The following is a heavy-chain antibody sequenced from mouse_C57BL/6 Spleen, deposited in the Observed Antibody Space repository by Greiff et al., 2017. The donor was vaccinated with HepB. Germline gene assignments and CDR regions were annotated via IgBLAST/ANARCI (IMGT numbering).Heavy chain of an antibody. CDR3: ARDLRGAMDY. V-gene: IGHV3-1*01. J-gene: IGHJ4*01. Sequence: EVQGVESGPGMVKPSQSLSLTCTVTGYSITSGYDWHWIRHFPGNKLEWMGYISYSGSTNYNPSLKSRISITHDTSKNHFFLKLNSVTTEDTATYYCARDLRGAMDYWGQGTSVTVSS. CDR1: GYSITSGYD. CDR2: ISYSGST.